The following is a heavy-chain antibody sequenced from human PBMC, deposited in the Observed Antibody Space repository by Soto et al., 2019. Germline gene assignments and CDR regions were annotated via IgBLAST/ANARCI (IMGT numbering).Heavy chain of an antibody. J-gene: IGHJ6*02. D-gene: IGHD2-15*01. CDR1: GGTFSVYA. Sequence: SVKVSCKASGGTFSVYAISWVRQAPGQGPGQGLEWMGGIITIFGIAKYAQKFQGRVTSTADKSTSTDYMELSSLRAEDTAAYYCARAAQTYYYYYGMDVWGQGTTVTV. V-gene: IGHV1-69*10. CDR2: IITIFGIA. CDR3: ARAAQTYYYYYGMDV.